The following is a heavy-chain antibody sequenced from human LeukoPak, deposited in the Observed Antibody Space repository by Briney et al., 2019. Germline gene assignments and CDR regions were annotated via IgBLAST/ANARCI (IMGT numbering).Heavy chain of an antibody. Sequence: GRSLRLSCAASGFTFSSYGMHWVRQAPGKGLEWVAVIWYDGSNKYYADSVKGRFTISRDNSKNTLCLQMNSLRAEDTAVYYCAKDRFSTTGTTNYYYYMDVWGKGTTVTVSS. CDR1: GFTFSSYG. J-gene: IGHJ6*03. CDR2: IWYDGSNK. V-gene: IGHV3-33*06. CDR3: AKDRFSTTGTTNYYYYMDV. D-gene: IGHD1-1*01.